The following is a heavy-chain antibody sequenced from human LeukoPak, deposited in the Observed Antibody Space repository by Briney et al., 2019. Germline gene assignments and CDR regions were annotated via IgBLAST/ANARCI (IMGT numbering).Heavy chain of an antibody. CDR1: GYTFTGYY. CDR3: ARDYTGYYNWFDP. V-gene: IGHV1-2*02. J-gene: IGHJ5*02. CDR2: INPNSGGT. D-gene: IGHD3-9*01. Sequence: GASVKVSCKASGYTFTGYYMHWVRQAPGQGLEWMGWINPNSGGTNYAQKFQGRVTMTRDTSISTAYMELSRLRSDDTAVYYCARDYTGYYNWFDPWGQGTLVTVSS.